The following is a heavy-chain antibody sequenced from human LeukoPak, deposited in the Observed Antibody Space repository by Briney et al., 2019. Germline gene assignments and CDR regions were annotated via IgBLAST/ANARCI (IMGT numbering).Heavy chain of an antibody. J-gene: IGHJ4*02. Sequence: SETLSLTCTVSGGSVSGGNYYCSWIRQSPGKGLEWIGYIHYSGSTVYNPSLKSRVTMSIDTSKNQLSLNLSSATAADTAVYYCTRTGSTGGYWGQGTLVTVSS. CDR2: IHYSGST. V-gene: IGHV4-61*01. D-gene: IGHD1-7*01. CDR3: TRTGSTGGY. CDR1: GGSVSGGNYY.